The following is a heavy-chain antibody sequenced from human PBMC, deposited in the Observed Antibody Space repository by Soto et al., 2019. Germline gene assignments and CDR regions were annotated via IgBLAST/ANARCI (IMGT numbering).Heavy chain of an antibody. D-gene: IGHD5-18*01. CDR1: GGSISSSNW. J-gene: IGHJ4*02. CDR3: ARTGGYSYAYGY. Sequence: QVQLQESGPGLVKPSGTLSLTCAVSGGSISSSNWWTWVRQPPGKGLEWIGEIYHSGSANYSPSLESRVTISVDKAKNQFSLKLSSVTAADTAVYYCARTGGYSYAYGYWGQGTLVTVSS. CDR2: IYHSGSA. V-gene: IGHV4-4*02.